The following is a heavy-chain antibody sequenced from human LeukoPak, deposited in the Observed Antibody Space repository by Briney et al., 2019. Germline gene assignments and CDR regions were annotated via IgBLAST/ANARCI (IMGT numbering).Heavy chain of an antibody. D-gene: IGHD1-26*01. CDR1: GYSLSSHYF. CDR3: ARVKVGTTSGFDS. V-gene: IGHV4-38-2*01. CDR2: IDHSGTT. J-gene: IGHJ4*02. Sequence: SETLSLTCAVSGYSLSSHYFWGWIRPPPGKGLEWIGSIDHSGTTYYNPSLKSRVTISVDTSKNQLSLKLSSVTASDTAVYYCARVKVGTTSGFDSWGQGTLVTVSS.